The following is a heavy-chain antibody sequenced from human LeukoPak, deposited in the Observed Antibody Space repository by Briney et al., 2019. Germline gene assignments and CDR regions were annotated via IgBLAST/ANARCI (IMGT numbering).Heavy chain of an antibody. CDR3: ATSLLWFGEFHFDY. D-gene: IGHD3-10*01. V-gene: IGHV3-66*01. Sequence: GGSLRLSCAASGITFSSYGMSWVRQAPGKGLEWVSVIYSGGSTYYADSVKGRFTISRDNSKNTLYLQMNSLRAEDTAVYYCATSLLWFGEFHFDYWGQGTLVTVSS. CDR1: GITFSSYG. CDR2: IYSGGST. J-gene: IGHJ4*02.